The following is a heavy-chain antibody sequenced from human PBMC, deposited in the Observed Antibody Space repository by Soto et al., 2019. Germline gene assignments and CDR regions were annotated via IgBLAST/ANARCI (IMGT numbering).Heavy chain of an antibody. CDR3: AKDLAQWLAPGWFDP. Sequence: QVQLVESGGGVVQPGRSLRLSCAASGFTFSSYGMHWVRQAPGKGLEWVAVISYDGSNKYYADSVKGRFTISRDNSKNTLYLQMNSLRAEDTAVYYCAKDLAQWLAPGWFDPWGQGTLVTVSS. CDR2: ISYDGSNK. J-gene: IGHJ5*02. D-gene: IGHD6-19*01. CDR1: GFTFSSYG. V-gene: IGHV3-30*18.